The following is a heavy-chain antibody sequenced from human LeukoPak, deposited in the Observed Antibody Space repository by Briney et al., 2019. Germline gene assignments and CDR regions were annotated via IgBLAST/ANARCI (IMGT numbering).Heavy chain of an antibody. CDR3: ARDRAGTADY. CDR2: ISYRGSNK. D-gene: IGHD6-13*01. CDR1: GFTFSNYG. V-gene: IGHV3-30*03. J-gene: IGHJ4*02. Sequence: GRSLRLSCAASGFTFSNYGMHWVRQAPGKGLEWVAMISYRGSNKYYADSVKGRFTISRDNSENTLYLQMNSLRAEDTAVYYCARDRAGTADYWGQGTLVTVSS.